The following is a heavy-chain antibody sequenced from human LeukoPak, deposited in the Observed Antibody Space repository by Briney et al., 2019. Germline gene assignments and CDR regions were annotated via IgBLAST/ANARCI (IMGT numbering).Heavy chain of an antibody. CDR2: IYDSGRN. J-gene: IGHJ6*04. V-gene: IGHV4-30-2*01. CDR3: ARGGYCSGGSCYSDYYYGMDV. D-gene: IGHD2-15*01. CDR1: GVSISSGGYS. Sequence: PSQTLSLTCAVSGVSISSGGYSWRWLRQPPGKGLEWIVYIYDSGRNYYNPALKSQFTRSVERAKNQFSLKLSSVTAADTAVYYCARGGYCSGGSCYSDYYYGMDVWGKGTTVTVSS.